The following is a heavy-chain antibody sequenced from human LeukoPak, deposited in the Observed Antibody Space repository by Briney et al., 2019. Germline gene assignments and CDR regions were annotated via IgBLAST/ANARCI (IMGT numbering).Heavy chain of an antibody. Sequence: SQTLSLTCAISGDSVSSNSAAWNWIRQPPSRGLEWLGRTYYRSKWYNDYAVSVKSRITINPDTSKNQFSLQLNSVTPEDTAVYYCARVLRFLEWLPEGWFDPWGQGTLVTVSS. D-gene: IGHD3-3*01. V-gene: IGHV6-1*01. CDR2: TYYRSKWYN. J-gene: IGHJ5*02. CDR1: GDSVSSNSAA. CDR3: ARVLRFLEWLPEGWFDP.